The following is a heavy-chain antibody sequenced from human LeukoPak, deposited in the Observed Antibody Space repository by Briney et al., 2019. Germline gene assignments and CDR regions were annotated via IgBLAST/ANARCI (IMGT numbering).Heavy chain of an antibody. J-gene: IGHJ4*02. CDR3: ARVGSVGARKVDY. CDR1: GDSISSHY. CDR2: IYNRVNT. V-gene: IGHV4-59*11. D-gene: IGHD1-26*01. Sequence: SETLSLTCTVSGDSISSHYWSWIRQPPGKGLEWIGYIYNRVNTNYNPSLQSRVTISEDTSRNQVSLKLSSVTAADTAVYYCARVGSVGARKVDYWGQGTLVTVSS.